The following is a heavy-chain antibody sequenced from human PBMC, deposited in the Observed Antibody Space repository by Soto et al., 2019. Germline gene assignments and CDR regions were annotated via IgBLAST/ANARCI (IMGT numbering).Heavy chain of an antibody. CDR3: ERRFFDLGSAFDY. Sequence: SHTLSLTCVISGDSVSNKNTAWNWIRQSPSGGLEWLVRTYYRSKLYNDYATSTKSRIPISPETSKNQCSLHLNSVTPEDTAVYFCERRFFDLGSAFDYWRQGTRDTVSS. CDR1: GDSVSNKNTA. J-gene: IGHJ4*02. D-gene: IGHD3-10*01. CDR2: TYYRSKLYN. V-gene: IGHV6-1*01.